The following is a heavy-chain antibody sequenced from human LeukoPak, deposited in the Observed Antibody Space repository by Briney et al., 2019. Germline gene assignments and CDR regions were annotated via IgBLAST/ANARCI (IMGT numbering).Heavy chain of an antibody. J-gene: IGHJ4*02. Sequence: SVKVSCKASGGTFSSYAISWVRQAPGQGLEWMGGIIPIFGTANYAQKLQGRVTMTTDTSTSTAYMELRSLRSDDTAVYYCARYEWLADYWGQGTLVTVSS. CDR3: ARYEWLADY. D-gene: IGHD6-19*01. CDR2: IIPIFGTA. V-gene: IGHV1-69*05. CDR1: GGTFSSYA.